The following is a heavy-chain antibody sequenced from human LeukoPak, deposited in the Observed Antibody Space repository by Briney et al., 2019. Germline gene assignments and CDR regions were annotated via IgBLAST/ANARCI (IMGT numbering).Heavy chain of an antibody. CDR3: ARGITIFGVVPHMDV. V-gene: IGHV4-34*01. CDR2: INHSGST. J-gene: IGHJ6*03. D-gene: IGHD3-3*01. CDR1: GGSFSGYY. Sequence: SETLSLTCAVYGGSFSGYYWSWIHQPPGKGLEWIGEINHSGSTNYNPSLKSRVTISVDTSKNQFSLKLSSVTAADTAVYYCARGITIFGVVPHMDVWGKGTTVTVSS.